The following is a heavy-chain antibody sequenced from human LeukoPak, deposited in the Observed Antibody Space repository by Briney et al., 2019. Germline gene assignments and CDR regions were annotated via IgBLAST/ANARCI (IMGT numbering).Heavy chain of an antibody. D-gene: IGHD6-13*01. CDR2: ISYDGSNK. J-gene: IGHJ5*02. CDR1: GFTFSSYA. CDR3: ARNALSIAAAVTANWFDP. V-gene: IGHV3-30-3*01. Sequence: PGRSLRLSCAASGFTFSSYAMHWVRQAPGKGLEWVAVISYDGSNKYYADSVKGRFTISRDNSKNTLYLQMNSLRAEDTAVYYCARNALSIAAAVTANWFDPWGQGTLVTVSS.